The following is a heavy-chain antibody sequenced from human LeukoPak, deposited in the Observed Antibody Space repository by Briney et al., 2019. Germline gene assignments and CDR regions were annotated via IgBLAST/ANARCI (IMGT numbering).Heavy chain of an antibody. CDR3: ARILAAAGTGVDY. CDR1: GYTFTSYD. CDR2: MNPNSGNT. D-gene: IGHD6-13*01. J-gene: IGHJ4*02. Sequence: GASVKVSCKASGYTFTSYDINWVRQATGQGLEWMGWMNPNSGNTGYAQKFQGRVTITRNTSISTAYMELSSLRSEDTAVYYCARILAAAGTGVDYWGQGTLVTVSS. V-gene: IGHV1-8*03.